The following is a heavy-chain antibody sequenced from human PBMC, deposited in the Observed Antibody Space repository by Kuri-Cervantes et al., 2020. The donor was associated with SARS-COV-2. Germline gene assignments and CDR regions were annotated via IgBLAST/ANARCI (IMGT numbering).Heavy chain of an antibody. CDR1: EFTFSNAW. V-gene: IGHV3-7*01. D-gene: IGHD3-3*01. Sequence: GRSRRLSGAASEFTFSNAWMSWVRQAPGKGLEWVANIKQDGREKDYVDSVKGRFTIARENAKNSLYLQMNSLRAENTAVYYCAREGHGITIFGVVITPGYFDLWGRGTLVTVSS. J-gene: IGHJ2*01. CDR3: AREGHGITIFGVVITPGYFDL. CDR2: IKQDGREK.